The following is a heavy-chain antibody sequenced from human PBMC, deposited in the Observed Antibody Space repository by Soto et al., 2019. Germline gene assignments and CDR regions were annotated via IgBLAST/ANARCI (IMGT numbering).Heavy chain of an antibody. D-gene: IGHD5-18*01. CDR1: GGSFSGYY. Sequence: QVQLQQWGAGLLKPSETLSLTCAVYGGSFSGYYWSWIRQPPGKGLEWIGEINHSGSTNYNPSLKSRVTRSVDTSKNQFSLKLSSVTAADTAVYYCARGRGYSYGTYYYYYYGMDVWGQGTTVTVSS. CDR2: INHSGST. CDR3: ARGRGYSYGTYYYYYYGMDV. V-gene: IGHV4-34*01. J-gene: IGHJ6*02.